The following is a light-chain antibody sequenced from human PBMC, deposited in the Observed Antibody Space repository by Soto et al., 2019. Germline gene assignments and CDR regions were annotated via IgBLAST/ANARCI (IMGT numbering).Light chain of an antibody. J-gene: IGLJ2*01. CDR2: DVS. CDR1: SSDVGGYNY. V-gene: IGLV2-11*01. CDR3: CPYAGSYTSVV. Sequence: QSVLTQPRSVSVSPGQSVTISCTGTSSDVGGYNYVSWYQQHPGKAPKLMIYDVSKRPSGVPDRCSGSKSGNTAYLSISGLQAEDEADYYCCPYAGSYTSVVFSGGTKLTVL.